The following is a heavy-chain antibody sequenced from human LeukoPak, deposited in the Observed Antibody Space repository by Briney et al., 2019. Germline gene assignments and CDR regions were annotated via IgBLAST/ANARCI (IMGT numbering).Heavy chain of an antibody. Sequence: GGSLRLSCAASGFTFDDYAMHWVRQAPGKGLEWVSGISWNSGSIGYADSVKGRFTISRDNAKNCLYLQMNRLRAEDTDLYYCVKGIGSRGVSTGPSDYWAQGTRVTVPT. CDR2: ISWNSGSI. CDR3: VKGIGSRGVSTGPSDY. D-gene: IGHD1-1*01. V-gene: IGHV3-9*01. J-gene: IGHJ4*02. CDR1: GFTFDDYA.